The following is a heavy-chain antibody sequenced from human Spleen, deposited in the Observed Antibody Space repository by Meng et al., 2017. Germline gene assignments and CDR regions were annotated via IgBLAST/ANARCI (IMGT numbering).Heavy chain of an antibody. D-gene: IGHD6-13*01. Sequence: HVQVVQSGGEVKKAGASVKVSCKASGYTFTGYYMHWVRQAPGQGLEWMGRINPNSGGTNYAQKFQGRVTMTRDTSISTAYMELSRLRSDDTAVYYCARDEDISAAGKLFGDYWGQGTLVTVSS. CDR1: GYTFTGYY. J-gene: IGHJ4*02. CDR2: INPNSGGT. CDR3: ARDEDISAAGKLFGDY. V-gene: IGHV1-2*06.